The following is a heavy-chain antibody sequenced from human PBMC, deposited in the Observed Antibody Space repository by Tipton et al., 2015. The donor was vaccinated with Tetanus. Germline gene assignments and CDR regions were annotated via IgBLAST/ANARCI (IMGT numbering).Heavy chain of an antibody. J-gene: IGHJ4*02. CDR1: GFTFSGSA. D-gene: IGHD6-6*01. V-gene: IGHV3-73*01. CDR3: AKEGLAAFDY. Sequence: GSLRLSCAVSGFTFSGSAMHWVRQASGKGLEWVGRIRTKANSYATAYAASVEGRFTISRDDPKNTAYLQMNSLRAEDTAVYYCAKEGLAAFDYWGQGTLVTVSS. CDR2: IRTKANSYAT.